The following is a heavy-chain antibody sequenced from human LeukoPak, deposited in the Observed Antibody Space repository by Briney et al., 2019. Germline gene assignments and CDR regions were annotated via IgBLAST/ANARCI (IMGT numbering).Heavy chain of an antibody. CDR1: GGSISSSSYY. V-gene: IGHV4-39*01. CDR2: IYYSGST. Sequence: PSETLSLTCTVSGGSISSSSYYWGWIRQAPGKGLEWIGSIYYSGSTYYNPSLKSRVTISVDTSKNQFSLKLSSVTAADTTVYYCARGPLYWGQGTLVTVSS. J-gene: IGHJ4*02. CDR3: ARGPLY.